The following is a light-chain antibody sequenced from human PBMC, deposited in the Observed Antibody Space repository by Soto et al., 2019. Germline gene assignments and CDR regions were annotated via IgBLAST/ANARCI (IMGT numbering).Light chain of an antibody. J-gene: IGKJ2*01. V-gene: IGKV1-8*01. CDR2: AAS. Sequence: AIRMTQSPSSLSASTGDRVTITCRASQGISSYLAWYQQKPGKAPKLLIYAASTLQSGVPSRFSGSGSGTDFTLTISCLKSEDFATYYCKQYYSYPPTFGQGTKLEIK. CDR1: QGISSY. CDR3: KQYYSYPPT.